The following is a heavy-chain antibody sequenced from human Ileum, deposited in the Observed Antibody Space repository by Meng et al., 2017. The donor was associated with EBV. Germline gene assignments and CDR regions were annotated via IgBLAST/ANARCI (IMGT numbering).Heavy chain of an antibody. CDR1: GGSISSSSYY. V-gene: IGHV4-39*01. J-gene: IGHJ4*02. Sequence: LQLPESGPGLVKPSETLSLTCTVSGGSISSSSYYWGWIRQPPGKGLEWIGSIYYSGSTYYNPSLKSRVTISVDTSKNQFSLKLSSVTAADTAVYYCARSIVVVPAAIYYWGQGTLVTVSS. D-gene: IGHD2-2*01. CDR2: IYYSGST. CDR3: ARSIVVVPAAIYY.